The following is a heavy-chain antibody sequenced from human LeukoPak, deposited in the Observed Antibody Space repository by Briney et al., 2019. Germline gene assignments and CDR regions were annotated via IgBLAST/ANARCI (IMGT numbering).Heavy chain of an antibody. CDR2: ISYDGTNE. V-gene: IGHV3-30*18. CDR3: ANDGGNIVVVEYYFDY. D-gene: IGHD2-15*01. CDR1: GFTFSRCG. Sequence: GGSLRLSCAASGFTFSRCGMHWVRQAPGKGLDWVAVISYDGTNEYYADSVKGRFTISRDNSKNTLYLQMNSLRAEDTAVYYCANDGGNIVVVEYYFDYWGQGTLVTVSS. J-gene: IGHJ4*02.